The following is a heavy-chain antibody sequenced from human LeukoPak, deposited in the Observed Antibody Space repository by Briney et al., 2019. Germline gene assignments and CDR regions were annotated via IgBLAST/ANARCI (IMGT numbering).Heavy chain of an antibody. Sequence: GGSLRLSCAASGFTFSSYSMNWVRQAPGKGLEWVSPISSSSSYIYYADSVKGRFTISRDNAKNSLYLQMNSLRAEDTAVYYCARDRAAAGIFDYWGQGTLVTVSS. D-gene: IGHD6-13*01. CDR3: ARDRAAAGIFDY. J-gene: IGHJ4*02. V-gene: IGHV3-21*01. CDR2: ISSSSSYI. CDR1: GFTFSSYS.